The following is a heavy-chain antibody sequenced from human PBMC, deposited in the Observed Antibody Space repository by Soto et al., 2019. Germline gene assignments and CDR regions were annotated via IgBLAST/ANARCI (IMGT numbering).Heavy chain of an antibody. Sequence: QVQLVQSGAEVKKPGASVKVSCKASGYTFTSYGISWVRQAPGQGLEWMGWISAYNGNTNYAQKLQGRVTMTTDTPTSTAYMELRRRRSDDTAVYYWARSRGLGTQEEYWGQGTLVTVSS. V-gene: IGHV1-18*04. CDR1: GYTFTSYG. CDR3: ARSRGLGTQEEY. J-gene: IGHJ4*02. CDR2: ISAYNGNT. D-gene: IGHD3-10*01.